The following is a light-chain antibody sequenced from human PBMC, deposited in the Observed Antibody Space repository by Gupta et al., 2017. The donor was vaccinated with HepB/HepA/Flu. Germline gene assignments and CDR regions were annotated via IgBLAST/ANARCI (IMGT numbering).Light chain of an antibody. V-gene: IGKV3-20*01. CDR3: QQYGRSPGT. CDR2: DAS. CDR1: QSFDSRY. Sequence: EIVLTQSPHTLSLSPGERATLSCRASQSFDSRYLAWYQQKVGQAPRLLIYDASNRATGIPDRFSGSGSGTDFTLTISRLESEDFAVYYCQQYGRSPGTFGQGTKVEIK. J-gene: IGKJ1*01.